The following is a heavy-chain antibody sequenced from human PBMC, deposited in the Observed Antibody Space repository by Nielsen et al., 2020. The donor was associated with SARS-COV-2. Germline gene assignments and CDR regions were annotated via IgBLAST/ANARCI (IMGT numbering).Heavy chain of an antibody. V-gene: IGHV1-46*01. Sequence: ASVKVSCKASGYTFTSYYMHWVRQAPGQGLEWMGIINPSGGSTSYAQKFQGRVTMTRDTSTSTVYMELSSLRSEDTAVYYCAAAAKSVIAMDYWSQGTLVTVSS. D-gene: IGHD2-21*01. CDR1: GYTFTSYY. J-gene: IGHJ4*02. CDR2: INPSGGST. CDR3: AAAAKSVIAMDY.